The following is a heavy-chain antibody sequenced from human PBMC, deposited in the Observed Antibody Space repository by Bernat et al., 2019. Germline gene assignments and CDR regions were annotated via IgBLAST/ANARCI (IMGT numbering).Heavy chain of an antibody. D-gene: IGHD2-21*01. CDR3: AKDKVGSPPYYSLDY. J-gene: IGHJ4*02. Sequence: EVQLVESGGGLVQPGRSLRLSCEASGLSFDDYGMHWVRQAPGKGREWVSSISWNSGSIGYGDSVQGRFTVSRDNAKNSLFLQMNSLRPEDSALYYCAKDKVGSPPYYSLDYWGRGTLVTVSS. V-gene: IGHV3-9*01. CDR1: GLSFDDYG. CDR2: ISWNSGSI.